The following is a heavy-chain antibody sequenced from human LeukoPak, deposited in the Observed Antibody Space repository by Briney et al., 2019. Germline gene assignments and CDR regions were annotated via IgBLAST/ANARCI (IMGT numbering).Heavy chain of an antibody. CDR3: AREESSSLRRYFDL. CDR2: IDPHNGAT. CDR1: GYSFTGYY. D-gene: IGHD2-2*01. V-gene: IGHV1-2*02. J-gene: IGHJ4*02. Sequence: EASVKVSCKASGYSFTGYYMHWVRLAPGQGLEWMGWIDPHNGATHYAQKFQGRVTMSRDTSSSTDYMEVSRLRPDDTALYYCAREESSSLRRYFDLWGQGTLVTVSS.